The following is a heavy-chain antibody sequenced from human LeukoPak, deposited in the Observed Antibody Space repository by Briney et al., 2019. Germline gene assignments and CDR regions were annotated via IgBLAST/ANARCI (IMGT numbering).Heavy chain of an antibody. CDR3: ARGRAELVLYLY. CDR2: INPNSGGT. Sequence: ASVKVSCKASGYTFTDYYMHWVRQAPGQGLEWMGWINPNSGGTNYAQKFQGRVTMTRDTSISTAYMELSRLKSDDTAVYFCARGRAELVLYLYWGQGTLVTVSS. CDR1: GYTFTDYY. V-gene: IGHV1-2*02. D-gene: IGHD6-6*01. J-gene: IGHJ4*02.